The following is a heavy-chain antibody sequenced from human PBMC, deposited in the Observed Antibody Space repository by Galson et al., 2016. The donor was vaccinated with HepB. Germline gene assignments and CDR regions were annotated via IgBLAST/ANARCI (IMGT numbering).Heavy chain of an antibody. CDR2: ISSYSGDT. CDR3: ARELGVGFAMDG. CDR1: GYTFTNYG. D-gene: IGHD1-26*01. V-gene: IGHV1-18*01. Sequence: SVKVSCKASGYTFTNYGINWVRQAPGQGLEWMGWISSYSGDTSYDQKLQGRVTMTTDTSTSTAYLELRSLRSDDTAVYYCARELGVGFAMDGWGQGTTVTVSS. J-gene: IGHJ6*02.